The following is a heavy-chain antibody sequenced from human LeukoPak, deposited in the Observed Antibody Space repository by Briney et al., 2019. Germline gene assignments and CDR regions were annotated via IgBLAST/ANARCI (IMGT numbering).Heavy chain of an antibody. V-gene: IGHV4-34*01. CDR2: INRSGST. J-gene: IGHJ5*02. CDR3: ARGLTIFGVVIIRRSWFDP. CDR1: GGSFSGYY. Sequence: SETLSLTCAVYGGSFSGYYWSWIRQPPGKGLEWIGEINRSGSTNYNPSLKSRVTISVDTSKNQFSLKLSSVTAADTAVYYCARGLTIFGVVIIRRSWFDPWGQGTLVTVSS. D-gene: IGHD3-3*01.